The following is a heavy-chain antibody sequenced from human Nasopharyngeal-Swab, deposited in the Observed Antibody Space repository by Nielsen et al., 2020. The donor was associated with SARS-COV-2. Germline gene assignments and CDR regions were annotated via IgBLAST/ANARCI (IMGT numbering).Heavy chain of an antibody. D-gene: IGHD6-19*01. CDR3: ARFSSGWHVFEY. V-gene: IGHV4-59*01. J-gene: IGHJ4*02. Sequence: WIRQPPGKALEWIGYIYYSGSTNYKPSLKSRVTISVDTSKNQFSLKLSSVTAADTAVYYCARFSSGWHVFEYWGQGTLVTVSS. CDR2: IYYSGST.